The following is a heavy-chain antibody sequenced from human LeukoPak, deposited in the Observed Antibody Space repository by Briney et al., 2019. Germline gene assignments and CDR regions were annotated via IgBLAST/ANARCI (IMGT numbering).Heavy chain of an antibody. D-gene: IGHD2-2*02. CDR1: GFTFSNYG. Sequence: QPGGSLRLSCVASGFTFSNYGMPWVRQAPGKGLEWVAVIPYDGSNKYYTDSVKGRFTISRDNSKNTPYLQMSSLRPEDTAVYYCAKNRIPTAITPDSWGQGTLVTVSS. V-gene: IGHV3-30*18. CDR3: AKNRIPTAITPDS. J-gene: IGHJ5*01. CDR2: IPYDGSNK.